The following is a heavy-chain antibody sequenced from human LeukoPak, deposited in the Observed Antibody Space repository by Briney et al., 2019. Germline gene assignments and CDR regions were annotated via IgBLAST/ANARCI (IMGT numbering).Heavy chain of an antibody. V-gene: IGHV1-46*03. CDR2: IIPIFGTA. D-gene: IGHD2-15*01. J-gene: IGHJ4*02. Sequence: ASVEVSCKASGYTFTKYYMFWVRQAPGQGLEWMGRIIPIFGTANYAQKFQGRVTMTRDTSTSTVYMELSSLRSEDTAVYYCASITGGYWDYWGQGTLVTVSS. CDR3: ASITGGYWDY. CDR1: GYTFTKYY.